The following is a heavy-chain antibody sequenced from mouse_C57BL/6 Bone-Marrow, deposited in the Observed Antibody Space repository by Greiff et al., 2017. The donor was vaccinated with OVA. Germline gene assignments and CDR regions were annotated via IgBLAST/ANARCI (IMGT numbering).Heavy chain of an antibody. D-gene: IGHD2-5*01. J-gene: IGHJ1*03. CDR3: ARNYSNRSYWYFDV. CDR1: GYAFSSYW. V-gene: IGHV1-80*01. Sequence: QVQLQQSGAELVKPGASVKISCKASGYAFSSYWMNWVKQRPGKGLEWIGQIYPGDGDTNYNGKFKGKATLTADKSSSTAYMQLSSLTSEDSAVYCCARNYSNRSYWYFDVWGTGTTVTVSS. CDR2: IYPGDGDT.